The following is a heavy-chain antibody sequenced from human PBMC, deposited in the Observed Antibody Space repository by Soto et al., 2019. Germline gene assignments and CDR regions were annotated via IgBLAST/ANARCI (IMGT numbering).Heavy chain of an antibody. V-gene: IGHV1-2*02. CDR2: INPKFGDT. J-gene: IGHJ6*02. CDR1: GYTFTAYH. D-gene: IGHD3-10*02. CDR3: ARNMDYYYGRGSGNGHGV. Sequence: PGDSVRVSCEASGYTFTAYHIHWVRQAPGQGLEWMGWINPKFGDTTYAQDFQGRVSMTRDMSISTVYMELSRLTSDDTAIYYCARNMDYYYGRGSGNGHGVWGQGTTVTVFS.